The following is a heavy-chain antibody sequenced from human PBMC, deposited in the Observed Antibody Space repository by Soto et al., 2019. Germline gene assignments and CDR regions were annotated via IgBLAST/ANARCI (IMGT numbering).Heavy chain of an antibody. CDR3: AKIWNYLSLTDY. J-gene: IGHJ4*02. V-gene: IGHV3-23*01. D-gene: IGHD1-7*01. CDR1: GFTFSSHA. Sequence: GGSLRLSCAASGFTFSSHAMSWVRQAPGKGLEWVSAISGSGGSTYYADSVKGRFTISRDNSKNTLYLQMNSLRAEDTAVYYYAKIWNYLSLTDYWGQGTLVTVSS. CDR2: ISGSGGST.